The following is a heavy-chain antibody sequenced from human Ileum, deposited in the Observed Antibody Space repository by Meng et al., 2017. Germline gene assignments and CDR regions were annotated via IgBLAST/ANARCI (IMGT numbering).Heavy chain of an antibody. CDR2: TYYRSKWYN. D-gene: IGHD5-18*01. V-gene: IGHV6-1*01. CDR1: GDSVSSNSAA. J-gene: IGHJ5*02. CDR3: ARGYSYGNGGGNWFDP. Sequence: SQTLSLTCAISGDSVSSNSAAWNWIRQSPSRGLEWLGRTYYRSKWYNDYAVSVKSRITINPDTSKNQFSLQLNSVTPEDTAVYYCARGYSYGNGGGNWFDPWGQGTLVTVSS.